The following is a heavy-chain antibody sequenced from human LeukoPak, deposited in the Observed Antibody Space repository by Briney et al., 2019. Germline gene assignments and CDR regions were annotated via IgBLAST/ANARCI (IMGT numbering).Heavy chain of an antibody. D-gene: IGHD2-8*01. J-gene: IGHJ4*02. CDR2: IKSKTDGGTT. CDR3: TTAVACTNGVCDY. CDR1: GFTFSNAW. V-gene: IGHV3-15*01. Sequence: GGSLRLYCAASGFTFSNAWMSWVRQAPGKGLEWVGRIKSKTDGGTTDYAATVKGTFTISTDDSKNTLYLQMNSLKTEDTAVYYCTTAVACTNGVCDYWGQGTLVTVSS.